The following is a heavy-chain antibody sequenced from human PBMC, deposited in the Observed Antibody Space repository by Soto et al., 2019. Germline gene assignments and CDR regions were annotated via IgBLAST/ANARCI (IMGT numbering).Heavy chain of an antibody. CDR2: IYWNDDK. J-gene: IGHJ6*02. Sequence: SGPTLVNTTQTLTLTCTFAGFSLSTSGVGVGWIRQPPGKALEWLALIYWNDDKRYSPSLKSRLAITKDTSKNQVVLTMTNMDPVDTATYYCAHRDSSEYYYYYGMDVWGQGTTVTVSS. V-gene: IGHV2-5*01. CDR1: GFSLSTSGVG. D-gene: IGHD6-6*01. CDR3: AHRDSSEYYYYYGMDV.